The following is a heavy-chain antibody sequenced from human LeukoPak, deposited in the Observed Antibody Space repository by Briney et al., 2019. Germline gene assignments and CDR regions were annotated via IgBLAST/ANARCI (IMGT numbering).Heavy chain of an antibody. CDR2: ISYDGSNK. CDR1: GFTFSSYA. Sequence: GGSLRLSCAASGFTFSSYAMHWVRQAPGKGLEWVSVISYDGSNKYYADSVKGRFTISRDNSKNTLYLQMNSLRAEDTAVYYCARASRGIAAAGPEPFYPSYMDVWGNGTTVTVSS. V-gene: IGHV3-30*04. J-gene: IGHJ6*03. D-gene: IGHD6-13*01. CDR3: ARASRGIAAAGPEPFYPSYMDV.